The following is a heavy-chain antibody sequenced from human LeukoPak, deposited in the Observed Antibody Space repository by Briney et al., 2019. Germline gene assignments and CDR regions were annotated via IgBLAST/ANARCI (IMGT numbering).Heavy chain of an antibody. CDR2: IIDSGNSI. D-gene: IGHD1-26*01. V-gene: IGHV3-23*01. CDR3: AKDPIFSGSYGVFDY. CDR1: GFTFSSCA. Sequence: GGSLRLSCAASGFTFSSCAMSWVRQALGEGLEWVSTIIDSGNSIYYADSAEGRFTISRDNSKNTLYLQMNGLRAGDTAVYYCAKDPIFSGSYGVFDYWGLGTLVTVSS. J-gene: IGHJ4*02.